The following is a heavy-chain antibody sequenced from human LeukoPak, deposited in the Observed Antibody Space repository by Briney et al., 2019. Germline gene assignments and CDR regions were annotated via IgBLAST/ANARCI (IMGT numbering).Heavy chain of an antibody. V-gene: IGHV4-34*01. CDR3: ARGRTTGYSYGREPYYYYYYGMDV. J-gene: IGHJ6*02. D-gene: IGHD5-18*01. CDR1: GGSFSGYY. CDR2: INHSGST. Sequence: SKTLSLTCAVYGGSFSGYYWSWIRQPPGKGLEWIGEINHSGSTNYNPSLKSRVTISVDTSKNQFSLKLSTVTAADTAVYYCARGRTTGYSYGREPYYYYYYGMDVWGQGTTVTVSS.